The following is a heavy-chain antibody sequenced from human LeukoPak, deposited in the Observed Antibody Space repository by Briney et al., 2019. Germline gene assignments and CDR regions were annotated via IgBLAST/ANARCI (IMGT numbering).Heavy chain of an antibody. V-gene: IGHV1-46*01. J-gene: IGHJ5*02. D-gene: IGHD3-22*01. Sequence: GASVKVSCKASGYTFTSYYMHWVRQAPGQGLEWMGIINPSGGSTSYAQKFQGRVTMTRDMSISTAYMELSRLRSDDTAVYYCARAHSHYYDSSGYYYLDPWGQGTLVTVSS. CDR1: GYTFTSYY. CDR2: INPSGGST. CDR3: ARAHSHYYDSSGYYYLDP.